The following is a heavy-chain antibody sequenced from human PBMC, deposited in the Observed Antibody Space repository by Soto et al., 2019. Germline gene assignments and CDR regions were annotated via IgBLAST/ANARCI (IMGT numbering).Heavy chain of an antibody. CDR2: IFSNDEK. CDR3: ARIRDLRFLEWPYYFDY. D-gene: IGHD3-3*01. Sequence: QVTLKEPGPVLVKPTETLTLTCTVSGFSLSNARMGVSWIRQPPGKALEWLGHIFSNDEKSYSTSLKSRLTISKNTSKSQVVLTMTNMDPVDTATYYCARIRDLRFLEWPYYFDYWGQGTLVTVSS. V-gene: IGHV2-26*01. J-gene: IGHJ4*02. CDR1: GFSLSNARMG.